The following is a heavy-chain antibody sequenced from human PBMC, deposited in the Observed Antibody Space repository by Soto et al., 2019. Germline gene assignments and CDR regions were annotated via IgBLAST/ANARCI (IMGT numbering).Heavy chain of an antibody. CDR2: IYYIGST. V-gene: IGHV4-61*01. J-gene: IGHJ4*02. Sequence: SQTLSLTCTVSGGSVSSGSDYWSWIRQPPGKGLEWIGFIYYIGSTNYNPSLKSRVTISLDTSKNQLALKLSSVTAADTAVYYCAAAPETSSPAGYYVNYFGTWGQGNLVPVSS. CDR3: AAAPETSSPAGYYVNYFGT. CDR1: GGSVSSGSDY. D-gene: IGHD3-22*01.